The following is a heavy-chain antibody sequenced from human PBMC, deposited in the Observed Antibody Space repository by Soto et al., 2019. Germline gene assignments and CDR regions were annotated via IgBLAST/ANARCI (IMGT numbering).Heavy chain of an antibody. D-gene: IGHD4-17*01. CDR1: GGTFSSYA. CDR2: IIPIFGTA. CDR3: AKSAPMDAGDKYYYDF. V-gene: IGHV1-69*13. Sequence: SVKVSCKASGGTFSSYAISWVRQAPGQGLEWMGGIIPIFGTARYSQKFEDRITITADESTNTVYMDLRSLTSEDTAIYYCAKSAPMDAGDKYYYDFWGQGALVTVSS. J-gene: IGHJ4*02.